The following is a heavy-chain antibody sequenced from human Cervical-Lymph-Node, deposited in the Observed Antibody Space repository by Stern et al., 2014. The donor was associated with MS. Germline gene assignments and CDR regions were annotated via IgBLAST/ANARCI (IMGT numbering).Heavy chain of an antibody. CDR3: ARDNGLRVEQFFDC. Sequence: QVQLEESGPGLVKPSQTLSLTCTVSGASLSSLNYYWSWIRQRPGKGLDWIGFISYSGNTNYNPSLKSRVTVSADTSKTQFSLRLTSVTAADTAVYYCARDNGLRVEQFFDCWGQGILVTVSA. V-gene: IGHV4-31*03. D-gene: IGHD4-17*01. CDR1: GASLSSLNYY. CDR2: ISYSGNT. J-gene: IGHJ4*02.